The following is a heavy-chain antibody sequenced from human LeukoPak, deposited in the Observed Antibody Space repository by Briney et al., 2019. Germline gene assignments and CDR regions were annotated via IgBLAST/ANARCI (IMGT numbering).Heavy chain of an antibody. D-gene: IGHD6-19*01. CDR1: GGSFSGYY. CDR3: ARGEQWLVKALDY. Sequence: KPSETLSLTCAVYGGSFSGYYWSWIRQPPGKGLEWIGEINHSGSTNYNPSLKSRVTISVDTSKNQFSLKLSSVTAAGTAVYYCARGEQWLVKALDYWGQGTLVTVSS. CDR2: INHSGST. V-gene: IGHV4-34*01. J-gene: IGHJ4*02.